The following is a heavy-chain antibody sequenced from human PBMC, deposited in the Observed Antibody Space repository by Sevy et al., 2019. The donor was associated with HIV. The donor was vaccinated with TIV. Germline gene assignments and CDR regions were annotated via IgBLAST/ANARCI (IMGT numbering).Heavy chain of an antibody. J-gene: IGHJ4*02. V-gene: IGHV1-24*01. D-gene: IGHD3-10*01. CDR2: FDPEDGET. CDR3: ATGENYYGSGSYYNYFDY. CDR1: GYTLTELS. Sequence: ASVKVSCKVSGYTLTELSMHWVRQAPGKGLEWMGGFDPEDGETIYAQKFQGRVTITEDTSTDTAYMELSSLRSEDTAVYYCATGENYYGSGSYYNYFDYWGQGTLVTVSS.